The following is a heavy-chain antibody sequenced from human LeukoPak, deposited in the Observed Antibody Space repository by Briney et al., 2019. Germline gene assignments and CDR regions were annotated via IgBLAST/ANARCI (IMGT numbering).Heavy chain of an antibody. CDR1: GFTVSSND. CDR3: ASTSIIRGYDHDQYY. V-gene: IGHV3-53*01. Sequence: GGSLRLSCAASGFTVSSNDMSWVRQAPGQRLEWVSVIHSDGATHYADSVKGRFTISRDTSKNTLYLQMNSLSAEDTAVYYCASTSIIRGYDHDQYYWGQGTLVTVSS. D-gene: IGHD5-12*01. CDR2: IHSDGAT. J-gene: IGHJ4*02.